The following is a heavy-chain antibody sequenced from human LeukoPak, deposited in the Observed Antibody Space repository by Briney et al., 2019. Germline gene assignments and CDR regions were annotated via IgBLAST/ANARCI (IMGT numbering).Heavy chain of an antibody. CDR3: ARGDIAAGGAPFDY. Sequence: PSETLSLTCTVSGGSISSYYWSWIRQPPGNGLEWIGSIYYSGSTYYNPSLKSRVTISVDSSKNQFSLRLSSVTAADTAVYYCARGDIAAGGAPFDYWGQGTLVTVSS. CDR2: IYYSGST. J-gene: IGHJ4*02. CDR1: GGSISSYY. V-gene: IGHV4-39*01. D-gene: IGHD6-13*01.